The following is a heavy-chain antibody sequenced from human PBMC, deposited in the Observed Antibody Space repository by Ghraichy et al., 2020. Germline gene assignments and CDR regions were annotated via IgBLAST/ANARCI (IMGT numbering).Heavy chain of an antibody. J-gene: IGHJ6*02. CDR2: INPNSGGT. D-gene: IGHD6-19*01. CDR1: GYTFTDYY. Sequence: SVKVSCKTSGYTFTDYYMHWVRQAPGQGLEWMGWINPNSGGTNYAQNFQGWVTMTRDTSIGTAYMELSRLRSDDTAVYYCARGGYSSGWYDSGYYGMDVWGQGTTVTVSS. V-gene: IGHV1-2*04. CDR3: ARGGYSSGWYDSGYYGMDV.